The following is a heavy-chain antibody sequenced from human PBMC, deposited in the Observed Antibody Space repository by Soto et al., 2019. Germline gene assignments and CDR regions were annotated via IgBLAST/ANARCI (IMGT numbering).Heavy chain of an antibody. J-gene: IGHJ6*03. Sequence: GGSLRLSCAASGFTFSSYGMHWVRQAPGKGLEWVAVIWYDGSNKYYADSVKGRFTISRDNSKNTLYLQMNSLRAEDTAVYYCARRGGGCTNGVCYRYYYYYMDVWGQGTVVTVS. V-gene: IGHV3-33*01. D-gene: IGHD2-8*01. CDR3: ARRGGGCTNGVCYRYYYYYMDV. CDR1: GFTFSSYG. CDR2: IWYDGSNK.